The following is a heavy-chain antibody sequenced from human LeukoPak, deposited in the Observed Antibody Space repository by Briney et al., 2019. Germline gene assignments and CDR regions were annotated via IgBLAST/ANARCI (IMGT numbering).Heavy chain of an antibody. J-gene: IGHJ6*03. CDR2: IYYSGST. D-gene: IGHD4-17*01. CDR3: ARSIREVTKDYYYYYYMDV. Sequence: SETLSLTCTVSGASVSGSAYYWVWIRQPPGKGLEWIGNIYYSGSTYYDESLESRVTISIDTSKNQFSLKLSSVTAADTAVYYCARSIREVTKDYYYYYYMDVWGKGTTVTVSS. CDR1: GASVSGSAYY. V-gene: IGHV4-39*07.